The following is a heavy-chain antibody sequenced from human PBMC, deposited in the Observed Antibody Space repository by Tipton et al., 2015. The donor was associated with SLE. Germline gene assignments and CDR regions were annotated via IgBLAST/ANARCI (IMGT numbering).Heavy chain of an antibody. V-gene: IGHV3-30*04. Sequence: QLVQSGGDLVQPGRSLRLSCAASGFTFDDYAMHWVRQAPGKGLEWVAVISYDGSNKYYADPVKGRFTISRDNSKNTLYLQMTSLRAEDTAVYYCTRGYPLWYAMDVWGQGTTVTVSS. CDR1: GFTFDDYA. CDR2: ISYDGSNK. CDR3: TRGYPLWYAMDV. D-gene: IGHD2-15*01. J-gene: IGHJ6*02.